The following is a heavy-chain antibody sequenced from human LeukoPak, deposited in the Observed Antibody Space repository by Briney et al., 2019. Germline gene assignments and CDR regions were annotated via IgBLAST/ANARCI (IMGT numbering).Heavy chain of an antibody. CDR2: ISYDGSNK. J-gene: IGHJ3*02. CDR1: GFTFSSYG. CDR3: AKSLLVRENIYAFDI. Sequence: GGSLRLSCAASGFTFSSYGMHWVRQAPGKGLEWVAVISYDGSNKYYADSVKGRFTISRDNSKNTLYLQMNSLRAEDTAVYYCAKSLLVRENIYAFDIWGQGTMVTVSS. D-gene: IGHD3-10*01. V-gene: IGHV3-30*18.